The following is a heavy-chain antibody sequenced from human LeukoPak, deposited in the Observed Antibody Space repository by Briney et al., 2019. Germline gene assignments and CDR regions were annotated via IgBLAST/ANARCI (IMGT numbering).Heavy chain of an antibody. CDR2: IIPIFGTA. J-gene: IGHJ4*02. Sequence: ASVTVSCKASGGTFSSYAISWVRQAPGQGLEWMGGIIPIFGTANYAQKFQGRVTITTDESTSTAYMELSSLRSEDTAVYYCARGGIWDFWRYIRHWGQGTLVTVSS. CDR1: GGTFSSYA. D-gene: IGHD3-3*01. V-gene: IGHV1-69*05. CDR3: ARGGIWDFWRYIRH.